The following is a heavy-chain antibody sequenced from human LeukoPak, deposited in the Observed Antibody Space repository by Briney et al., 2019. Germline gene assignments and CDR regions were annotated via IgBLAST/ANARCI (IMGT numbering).Heavy chain of an antibody. J-gene: IGHJ4*02. CDR2: INPNNGGT. CDR3: ARDLFLAATEGEGDDY. Sequence: ASVKVPCKASGYAFTDYSIHWVRQAPGQGLEWVGWINPNNGGTHYAQKFQGRVTLTRDTSISTAYMELSSLRPDDTAVYYCARDLFLAATEGEGDDYWGQGTLVTVSS. V-gene: IGHV1-2*02. D-gene: IGHD6-13*01. CDR1: GYAFTDYS.